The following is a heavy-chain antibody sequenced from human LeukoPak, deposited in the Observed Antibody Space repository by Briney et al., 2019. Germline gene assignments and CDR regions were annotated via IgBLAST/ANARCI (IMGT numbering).Heavy chain of an antibody. V-gene: IGHV1-69*04. D-gene: IGHD1-1*01. CDR2: IIPILGLP. CDR3: ATPNWNDVVL. CDR1: GGTFSGYA. Sequence: ASVKVSCKASGGTFSGYAISWVRQAPGQGLEWMGRIIPILGLPIYAQKFQGRVTMTEDTSTDTAYMELSSLRSEDTAVYYCATPNWNDVVLWGQGTLVTVSS. J-gene: IGHJ4*02.